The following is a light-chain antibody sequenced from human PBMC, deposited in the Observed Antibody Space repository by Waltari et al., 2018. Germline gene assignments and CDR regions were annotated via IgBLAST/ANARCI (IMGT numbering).Light chain of an antibody. J-gene: IGLJ3*02. CDR1: SRDAGSSHY. V-gene: IGLV2-14*01. Sequence: QSALTHPTSVSGSPGQSITISCTGTSRDAGSSHYVSWYQQYPGKVPHLLIYDVSDRPSGVSSRFSGSKSGNAASLTISGLQADDEADYYCNSYTGSSSWVFGGGTKLTVL. CDR3: NSYTGSSSWV. CDR2: DVS.